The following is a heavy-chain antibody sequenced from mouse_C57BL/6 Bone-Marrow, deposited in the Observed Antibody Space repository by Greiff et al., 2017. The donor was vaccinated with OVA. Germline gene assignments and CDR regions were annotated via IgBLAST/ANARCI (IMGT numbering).Heavy chain of an antibody. D-gene: IGHD1-1*01. J-gene: IGHJ2*01. CDR2: IYPRSGNT. V-gene: IGHV1-81*01. CDR3: ARERPTTVVPHFDY. Sequence: VQLQQSGAELARPGASVKLSCKASGYTFTSYGISWVKQRTGQGLEWIGEIYPRSGNTYYNEKFKGKATLTADKSSSTAYMELRSRTAEDSAVYFCARERPTTVVPHFDYWGQGTTLTVSS. CDR1: GYTFTSYG.